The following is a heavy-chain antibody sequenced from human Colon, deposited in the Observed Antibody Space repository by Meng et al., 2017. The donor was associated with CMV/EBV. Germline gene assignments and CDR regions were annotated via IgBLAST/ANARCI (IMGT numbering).Heavy chain of an antibody. Sequence: EVHLGQSGGGLVKQGRSLRLSWAASGFTFSISSMNWVRQSPGKGLEWVSSISTTVSYVYYADSVKGRFTISRDNAKNSLYLQMDSLRAEDTAVYYCAREPGTYGYFDFWGQGTLVTVFS. CDR3: AREPGTYGYFDF. CDR1: GFTFSISS. CDR2: ISTTVSYV. V-gene: IGHV3-21*01. D-gene: IGHD3-10*01. J-gene: IGHJ4*02.